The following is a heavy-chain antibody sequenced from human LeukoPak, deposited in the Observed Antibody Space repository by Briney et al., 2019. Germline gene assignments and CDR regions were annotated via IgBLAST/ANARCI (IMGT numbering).Heavy chain of an antibody. J-gene: IGHJ4*02. V-gene: IGHV1-2*02. D-gene: IGHD3-9*01. CDR3: ARSNILTKFDY. CDR1: GYTFTGYY. Sequence: ASVKVSCKASGYTFTGYYMHWVRQAPGQGLEWMGWINPNSGGTNYAQKFQSRVTMTRDTSISTAYMELSRLRSEDTAVYYCARSNILTKFDYWGQGTLVTVSS. CDR2: INPNSGGT.